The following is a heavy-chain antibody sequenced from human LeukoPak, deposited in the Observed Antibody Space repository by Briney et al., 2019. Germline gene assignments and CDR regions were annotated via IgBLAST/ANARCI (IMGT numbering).Heavy chain of an antibody. J-gene: IGHJ4*02. CDR3: ARHSSTWYVDY. Sequence: SSETLSLTRTVSGGSISSYYWSWIRQPPGKGLEWVWYIYYSGSTNYNPSLKSRVTISIDTSKNQFSLKLSSVTAADTAVYYCARHSSTWYVDYWGQGTLVTVSS. CDR2: IYYSGST. V-gene: IGHV4-59*08. D-gene: IGHD6-13*01. CDR1: GGSISSYY.